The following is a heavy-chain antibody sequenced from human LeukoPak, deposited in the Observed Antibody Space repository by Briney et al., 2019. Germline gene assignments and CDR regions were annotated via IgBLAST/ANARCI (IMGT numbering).Heavy chain of an antibody. CDR2: INHSGST. D-gene: IGHD3-10*01. CDR1: GGSFSGYY. Sequence: PSETLSLTCAVYGGSFSGYYWSWIRQPPGKGLEWIGEINHSGSTNYNPSLKSRVTISVDTSKNQFSLKLSSVTAADTAVYYCARANLGWFDPWGQGTPVTVSS. CDR3: ARANLGWFDP. V-gene: IGHV4-34*01. J-gene: IGHJ5*02.